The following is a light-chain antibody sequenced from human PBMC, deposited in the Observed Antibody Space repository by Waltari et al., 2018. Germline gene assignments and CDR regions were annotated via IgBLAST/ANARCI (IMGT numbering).Light chain of an antibody. CDR3: QQYYSTPPT. Sequence: DIQMTQSPSSLAVSLGERATINCKSSQSVLYSSNDKNYLAWFQQQPGQPPKLLISWASTRESGVPDRFSGSGSGTDFTLTISSLQAEDVAVYYCQQYYSTPPTFGQGTKVEIK. CDR1: QSVLYSSNDKNY. CDR2: WAS. V-gene: IGKV4-1*01. J-gene: IGKJ1*01.